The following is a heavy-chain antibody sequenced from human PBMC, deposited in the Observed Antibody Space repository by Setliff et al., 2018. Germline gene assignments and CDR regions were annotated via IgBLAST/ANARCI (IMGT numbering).Heavy chain of an antibody. D-gene: IGHD2-15*01. CDR1: GYIFKSYG. V-gene: IGHV1-18*01. Sequence: ASVKVFCKASGYIFKSYGISWVRQAPGQGLEWMGWISSYNDVTNYAQSFQGRVTMTTDTSKSAAYMDLRGLRSDDTAVYYCAISTLSICSGGSCPNAFDVWGQGTMVTVSS. J-gene: IGHJ3*01. CDR3: AISTLSICSGGSCPNAFDV. CDR2: ISSYNDVT.